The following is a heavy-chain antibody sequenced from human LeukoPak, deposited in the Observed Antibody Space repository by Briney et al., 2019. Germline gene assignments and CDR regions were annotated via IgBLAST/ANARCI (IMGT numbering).Heavy chain of an antibody. Sequence: SETLSLTCAVYGGSFSGYYWSWIRQPPGKGLEWIGEINHSGSTNYSPSLKSRVTISVDTSKNQFSLKLSSETAADTAVYYCARGNGGPSQYWGQGTLVTVSS. D-gene: IGHD3-10*01. CDR3: ARGNGGPSQY. J-gene: IGHJ4*02. CDR1: GGSFSGYY. CDR2: INHSGST. V-gene: IGHV4-34*01.